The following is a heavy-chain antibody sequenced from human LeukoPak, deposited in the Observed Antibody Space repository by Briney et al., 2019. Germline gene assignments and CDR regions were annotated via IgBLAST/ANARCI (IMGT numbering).Heavy chain of an antibody. J-gene: IGHJ4*02. CDR3: ARDLATINEGLDY. D-gene: IGHD5-12*01. CDR2: INSDGSST. Sequence: GGSLRLSCAASGFTFSDYYMSWIRQAPGKGLVWVSRINSDGSSTSYADSVKGRFTISRDNAKNTLYLQMNSLRAEDTAVYYCARDLATINEGLDYWGQGTLVTVSS. V-gene: IGHV3-74*01. CDR1: GFTFSDYY.